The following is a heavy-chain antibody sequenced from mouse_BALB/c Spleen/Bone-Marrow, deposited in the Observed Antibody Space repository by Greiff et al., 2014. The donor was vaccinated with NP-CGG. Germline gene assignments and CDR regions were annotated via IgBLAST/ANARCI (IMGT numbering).Heavy chain of an antibody. Sequence: VQLQQSGAELAKPGASVKMSCKASGYTFTTYWIHWVKQRPGQGLEWIGYINPSTGNTEYNQKFRDRATMTADKSSSTPYMQLSSMTAEDSAVYYGARGLRDWYFDVWGAGTTVTVSS. V-gene: IGHV1-7*01. CDR3: ARGLRDWYFDV. D-gene: IGHD2-4*01. J-gene: IGHJ1*01. CDR2: INPSTGNT. CDR1: GYTFTTYW.